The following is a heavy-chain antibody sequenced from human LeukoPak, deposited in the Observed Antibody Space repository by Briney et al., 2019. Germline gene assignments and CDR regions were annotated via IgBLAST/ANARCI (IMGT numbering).Heavy chain of an antibody. Sequence: ASVKVSCKASGYTFTDYYMHWVRQAPGQGLEWMGWISPNSGDTNYAQKFQGRVTMTRDTSISTAYMELSRLRSDDTAVYYCARDYYDSSGFGAFDIWGQGTMVTVSS. CDR1: GYTFTDYY. D-gene: IGHD3-22*01. CDR2: ISPNSGDT. V-gene: IGHV1-2*02. CDR3: ARDYYDSSGFGAFDI. J-gene: IGHJ3*02.